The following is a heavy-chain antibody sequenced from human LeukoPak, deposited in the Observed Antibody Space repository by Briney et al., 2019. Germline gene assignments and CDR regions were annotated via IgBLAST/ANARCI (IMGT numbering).Heavy chain of an antibody. CDR3: AKEGRSLQTY. J-gene: IGHJ4*02. V-gene: IGHV3-7*03. Sequence: GGSLRLSCAASGFMFSSNWMSWVRLAPGKGLEWVANIKEDGTETYYVDSVKGRFTISRDNAKNSLYLQMNSLRVEDTAVYYCAKEGRSLQTYWGQGTLVTASS. D-gene: IGHD5-24*01. CDR1: GFMFSSNW. CDR2: IKEDGTET.